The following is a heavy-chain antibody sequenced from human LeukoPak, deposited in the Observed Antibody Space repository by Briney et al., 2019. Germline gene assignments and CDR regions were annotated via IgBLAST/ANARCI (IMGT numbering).Heavy chain of an antibody. D-gene: IGHD6-13*01. V-gene: IGHV3-21*01. CDR3: ARDRYSSSWYSSDYYYGMDV. J-gene: IGHJ6*02. Sequence: GGSLRLSCAASGFTFSSCSMNWVRQAPGKGLEWVSSISSSSSYIYYADSVKGRFAISRDNAKSSLYLQMNSLRAEDTAVYYCARDRYSSSWYSSDYYYGMDVWGQGTTATVSS. CDR2: ISSSSSYI. CDR1: GFTFSSCS.